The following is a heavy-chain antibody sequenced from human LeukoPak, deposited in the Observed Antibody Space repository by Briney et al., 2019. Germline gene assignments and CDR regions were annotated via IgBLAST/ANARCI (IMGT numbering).Heavy chain of an antibody. J-gene: IGHJ4*02. CDR3: VKDPYYYGSGSYLFDY. V-gene: IGHV3-30*02. Sequence: PGESLRLSCAASGFTFRSYAIHWVRQAPGKGLEWVTSIRYDGRDKYYADSVKGRFTISRDNSMDTVYLQTNSLRTEDTAVYYCVKDPYYYGSGSYLFDYWGMGTLVTVSS. CDR1: GFTFRSYA. D-gene: IGHD3-10*01. CDR2: IRYDGRDK.